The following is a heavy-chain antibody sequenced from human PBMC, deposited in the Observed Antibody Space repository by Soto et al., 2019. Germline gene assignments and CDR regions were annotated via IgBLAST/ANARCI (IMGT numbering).Heavy chain of an antibody. V-gene: IGHV3-23*01. D-gene: IGHD6-13*01. CDR2: ISGSGGST. Sequence: PGGSLRLSCAASGFTFSSYAMSWFRQAPGKGLELVSAISGSGGSTYYAHSVKGRFTISRDNSKNTLYLQMNSLRAEDTAVYYCAPLGTAAGPIDYWGQGTLVTVSS. CDR3: APLGTAAGPIDY. CDR1: GFTFSSYA. J-gene: IGHJ4*02.